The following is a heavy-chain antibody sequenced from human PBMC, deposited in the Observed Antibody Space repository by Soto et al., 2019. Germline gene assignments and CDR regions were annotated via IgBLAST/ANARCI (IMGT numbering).Heavy chain of an antibody. CDR1: GGSISSGGYS. CDR3: ARDNKGWSDP. J-gene: IGHJ5*02. V-gene: IGHV4-30-2*01. Sequence: SQTLALSSAVSGGSISSGGYSWSWIRQPPGKGLEWIGYIYHSGSTYYNPSLKSRVTISVDRSKNQFSLKLSSVTAADTAVYYGARDNKGWSDPCDQVLLLTV. CDR2: IYHSGST.